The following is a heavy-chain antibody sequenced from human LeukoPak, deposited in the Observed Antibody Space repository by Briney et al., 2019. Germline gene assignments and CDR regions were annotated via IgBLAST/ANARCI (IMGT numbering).Heavy chain of an antibody. J-gene: IGHJ6*02. CDR1: GGTFSSYA. V-gene: IGHV1-69*10. Sequence: SVKVSCKASGGTFSSYAISWVRQAPGQGLEWMGGIIPILGIANYAQKFQGRVTITADKSTSTAYMELSSLGSEDTAVYYCARDGAARGSGSYFSNFYYYYGMDVWGQGTTVTVSS. CDR2: IIPILGIA. CDR3: ARDGAARGSGSYFSNFYYYYGMDV. D-gene: IGHD3-10*01.